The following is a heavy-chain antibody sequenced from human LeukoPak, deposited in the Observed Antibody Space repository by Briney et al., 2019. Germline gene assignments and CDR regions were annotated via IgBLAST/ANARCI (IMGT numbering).Heavy chain of an antibody. V-gene: IGHV3-48*03. CDR2: ISTGGNTV. D-gene: IGHD2-21*01. CDR1: GFTFGDSE. Sequence: GGSLRLSCAASGFTFGDSEMNWVRQAPGKGLEWVSYISTGGNTVYYADSVKGRFTISRDNAKNSLYLQVNSLRAEDTAVYYCARSARGYSRDYWGQGTLVTVSS. CDR3: ARSARGYSRDY. J-gene: IGHJ4*02.